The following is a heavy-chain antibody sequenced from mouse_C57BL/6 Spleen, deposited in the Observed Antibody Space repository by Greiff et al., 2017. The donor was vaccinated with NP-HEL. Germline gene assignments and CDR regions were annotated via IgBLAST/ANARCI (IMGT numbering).Heavy chain of an antibody. CDR1: GHTFTDHT. CDR3: ARVNWDFYYFDY. V-gene: IGHV1-78*01. CDR2: IYPRDGST. D-gene: IGHD4-1*01. J-gene: IGHJ2*01. Sequence: VQLQQSDAELVKPRASVKISCKVSGHTFTDHTIHWIKQRPEQGLEWIGYIYPRDGSTKYNEKFKGKAPLTADKSSSTAYMQLNSLTSEDSAVYFCARVNWDFYYFDYWGEGTTLTNSS.